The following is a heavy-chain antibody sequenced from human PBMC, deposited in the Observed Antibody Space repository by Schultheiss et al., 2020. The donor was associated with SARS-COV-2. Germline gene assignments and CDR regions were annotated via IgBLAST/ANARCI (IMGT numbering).Heavy chain of an antibody. CDR3: ARGGGYCSSTSCYKRGYYYYYMDV. Sequence: SETLSLTCTVSGGSISSSSYYWGWIRQPPGKGLEWLGHIHYIGSTLYNPSLKSRVTISVDTSKNQFSLKLSSVTAADTAVYYCARGGGYCSSTSCYKRGYYYYYMDVWGKGTTVTVSS. J-gene: IGHJ6*03. CDR2: IHYIGST. D-gene: IGHD2-2*02. V-gene: IGHV4-39*07. CDR1: GGSISSSSYY.